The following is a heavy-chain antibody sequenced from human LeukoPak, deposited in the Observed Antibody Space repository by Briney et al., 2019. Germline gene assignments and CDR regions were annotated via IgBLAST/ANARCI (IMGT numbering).Heavy chain of an antibody. V-gene: IGHV3-23*01. Sequence: GGSLRLSCAASGFTFSSYAMNWVRQAPGKGLEWVSAISGSDGSTYYADSVKGRFTISRDNSKNTLYLQMNSLRAEDTAVYYCAKRKVVAATMGRFDYWGQGTLVTVSS. CDR3: AKRKVVAATMGRFDY. CDR1: GFTFSSYA. CDR2: ISGSDGST. J-gene: IGHJ4*02. D-gene: IGHD2-15*01.